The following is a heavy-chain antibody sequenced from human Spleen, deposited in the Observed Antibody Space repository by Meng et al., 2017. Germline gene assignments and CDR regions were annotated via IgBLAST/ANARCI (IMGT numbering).Heavy chain of an antibody. J-gene: IGHJ3*02. D-gene: IGHD1-26*01. Sequence: ASVKVSCKASGYTFTSYGISWVRQATGQGLEWMGWMNPNSGNTGYAQKFQGRVTMTRNTSISTAYMELSSLRSEDTAVYYCARVSDSGSYDDAFDIWGQGTMVTVSS. CDR2: MNPNSGNT. CDR3: ARVSDSGSYDDAFDI. CDR1: GYTFTSYG. V-gene: IGHV1-8*02.